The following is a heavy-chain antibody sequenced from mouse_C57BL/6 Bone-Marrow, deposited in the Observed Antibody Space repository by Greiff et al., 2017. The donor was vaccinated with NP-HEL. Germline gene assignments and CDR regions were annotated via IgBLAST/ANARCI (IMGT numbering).Heavy chain of an antibody. CDR2: IHPNRGST. CDR1: GYTFTSYW. V-gene: IGHV1-64*01. Sequence: QVQLQQPGAELVKPGASVQLSCKASGYTFTSYWMHWVKQRPGPGLEWIGMIHPNRGSTNYNEKFKSKATLTVDKSSSTAYMQLSSLTSEDSAVYYCARRGDYYGSYYSDYWGQGTTLTVSS. CDR3: ARRGDYYGSYYSDY. D-gene: IGHD1-1*01. J-gene: IGHJ2*01.